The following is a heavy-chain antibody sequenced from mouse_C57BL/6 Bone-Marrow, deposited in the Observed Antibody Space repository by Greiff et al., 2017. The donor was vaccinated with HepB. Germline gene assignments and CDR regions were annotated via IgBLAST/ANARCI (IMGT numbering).Heavy chain of an antibody. Sequence: EVKLQESGPSLVRPSQTLSLTCTVTGFSINSDCYWIWIRQFPGNKLEYIGYTFYSGITYYNPSLESRTYITRDTSKNQFSLKLSSVTTEDTATYYCARGIYYDYEVWYFDVWGTGTTVTVSS. CDR3: ARGIYYDYEVWYFDV. CDR2: TFYSGIT. CDR1: GFSINSDCY. J-gene: IGHJ1*03. V-gene: IGHV3-3*01. D-gene: IGHD2-4*01.